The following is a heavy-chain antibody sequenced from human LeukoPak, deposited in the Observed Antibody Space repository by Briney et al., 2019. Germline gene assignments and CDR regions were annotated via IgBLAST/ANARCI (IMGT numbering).Heavy chain of an antibody. Sequence: PSETLSLTCTVSGGSISPYYWSWIRQPPGKGLEWIGYIYYSGSTKYNPSLKSRVTISVDASKNQFALRLSSLTAADTAVYYCARGALDTKTRFDYWGQGTLVTVSS. D-gene: IGHD5-18*01. CDR3: ARGALDTKTRFDY. V-gene: IGHV4-59*01. CDR2: IYYSGST. J-gene: IGHJ4*02. CDR1: GGSISPYY.